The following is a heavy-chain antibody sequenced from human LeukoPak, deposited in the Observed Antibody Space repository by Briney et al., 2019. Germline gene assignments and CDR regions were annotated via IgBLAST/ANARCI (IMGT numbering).Heavy chain of an antibody. CDR2: INHSGST. CDR3: ARHVDTAMVPPHYYYGMDV. Sequence: PSETLSLTCAVYGGSFSGYYWSWIRQPPGEGLEWIGEINHSGSTNYNPSLKSRVTISVDTSKNQFSLKLSSVTAADTAVYYCARHVDTAMVPPHYYYGMDVWGQGTTVTVSS. V-gene: IGHV4-34*01. J-gene: IGHJ6*02. D-gene: IGHD5-18*01. CDR1: GGSFSGYY.